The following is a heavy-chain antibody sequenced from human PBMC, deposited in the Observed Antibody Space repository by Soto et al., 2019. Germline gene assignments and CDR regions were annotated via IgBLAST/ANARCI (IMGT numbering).Heavy chain of an antibody. D-gene: IGHD3-10*01. J-gene: IGHJ4*02. CDR2: IYSSGST. V-gene: IGHV4-59*01. Sequence: SETLSLTCTVSGGSISNYYWNWIRQSPGRGLEWIGYIYSSGSTHYNPSLQNRVTISIDTSKNQVSLKVNSVTAADTTVYYCAGDHPHGYGFYYFDYWGQGTPVTV. CDR3: AGDHPHGYGFYYFDY. CDR1: GGSISNYY.